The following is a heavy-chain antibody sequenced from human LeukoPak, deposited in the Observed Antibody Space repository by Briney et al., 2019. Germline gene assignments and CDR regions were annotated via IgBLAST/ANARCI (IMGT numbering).Heavy chain of an antibody. CDR2: IKQDGSEK. Sequence: PGGSLRLSCTASEFTFSSYWMSWVRQAPGKGLEWVADIKQDGSEKDYVDSVKGRFTISRDNAKNSLYLQMNSLRAEDTAVYYCARYCGGDRYGMDVWGQGTTVTVSS. D-gene: IGHD2-21*02. CDR1: EFTFSSYW. V-gene: IGHV3-7*01. J-gene: IGHJ6*02. CDR3: ARYCGGDRYGMDV.